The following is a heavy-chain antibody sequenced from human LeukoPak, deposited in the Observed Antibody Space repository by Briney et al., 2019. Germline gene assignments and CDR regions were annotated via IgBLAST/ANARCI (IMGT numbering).Heavy chain of an antibody. J-gene: IGHJ6*02. CDR3: ARDRGYGGNSAYYYYGMDV. V-gene: IGHV4-30-2*05. CDR1: GGSISSGGYY. CDR2: VYHSGST. Sequence: PSQTLSLTCTVSGGSISSGGYYWSWIRQPPGKGLEWIGYVYHSGSTYYNPSLKSRVTISVDTSKNQFSLKLSSVTAADTAVYYCARDRGYGGNSAYYYYGMDVWGQGTTVTVSS. D-gene: IGHD4-23*01.